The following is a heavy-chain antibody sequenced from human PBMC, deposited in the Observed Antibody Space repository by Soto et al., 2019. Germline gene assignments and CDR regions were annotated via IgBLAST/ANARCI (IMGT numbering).Heavy chain of an antibody. CDR3: ARGGTRAYFHH. CDR2: IYDSGST. J-gene: IGHJ1*01. V-gene: IGHV4-31*03. D-gene: IGHD1-1*01. Sequence: QVQLQESGPGLVKPSQTLSLTCTVSGGSISSGGYYWIWIRQHPGKGLEWIGSIYDSGSTYYNPSLKSRVTISVDASKNQLSLKLASVTAADTAMYYCARGGTRAYFHHWGQGTLITVSS. CDR1: GGSISSGGYY.